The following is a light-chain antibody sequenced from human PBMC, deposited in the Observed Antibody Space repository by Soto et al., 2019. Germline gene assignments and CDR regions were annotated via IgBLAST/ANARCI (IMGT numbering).Light chain of an antibody. V-gene: IGKV3-15*01. CDR3: QQYNNWPPIT. CDR2: GAS. J-gene: IGKJ5*01. Sequence: EIVLTQSPGGLSXXAXXXXXXXXXAXRPVVRQYIAWYHQKPGQAPRLLIYGASTRATGIPARFSGSGSGTEFTLTISSLQSEDFAVYYCQQYNNWPPITFGQGTRLEIK. CDR1: RPVVRQ.